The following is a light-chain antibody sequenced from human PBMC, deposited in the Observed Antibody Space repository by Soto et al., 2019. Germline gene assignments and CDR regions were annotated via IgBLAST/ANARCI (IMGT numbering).Light chain of an antibody. Sequence: QSVLTQPPSASGTPGQRIIISCSGSSSNIGGNYVYWYQQLPGTAPKLLIYRSDHRPSGVPDRFSGSKSGTSASLAISGLRSEDEADYYCAAWDDSLSGVVFGGGTKLTVL. J-gene: IGLJ2*01. CDR1: SSNIGGNY. CDR3: AAWDDSLSGVV. CDR2: RSD. V-gene: IGLV1-47*01.